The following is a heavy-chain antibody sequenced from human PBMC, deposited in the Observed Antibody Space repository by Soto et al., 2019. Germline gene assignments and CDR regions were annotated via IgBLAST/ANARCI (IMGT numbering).Heavy chain of an antibody. J-gene: IGHJ6*02. CDR2: ISNDGTIT. Sequence: PGGSLRLSCEASGLTFSQYWMHWVRQAPGQGLVWVSRISNDGTITDYADSVKGRFTVSRDNAKNSLYLQMRSLRAEDTAVYYCDRRRLLGYGPASYYKTYGMDVWGQGTTVTVSS. D-gene: IGHD3-10*01. CDR3: DRRRLLGYGPASYYKTYGMDV. V-gene: IGHV3-74*01. CDR1: GLTFSQYW.